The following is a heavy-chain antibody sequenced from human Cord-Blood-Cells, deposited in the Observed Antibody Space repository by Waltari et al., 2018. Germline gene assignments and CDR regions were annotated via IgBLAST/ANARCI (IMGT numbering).Heavy chain of an antibody. CDR3: ARGEGYCSSTSCYYFDY. CDR1: SFSGYY. V-gene: IGHV4-34*01. Sequence: SFSGYYWSWIRQPPGKGLEWIGEINHSGSTNYNPSLKSRVTISVDTSKNQFSLKLSSVTAADTAVYYCARGEGYCSSTSCYYFDYWGQGTLVTVSS. J-gene: IGHJ4*02. D-gene: IGHD2-2*01. CDR2: INHSGST.